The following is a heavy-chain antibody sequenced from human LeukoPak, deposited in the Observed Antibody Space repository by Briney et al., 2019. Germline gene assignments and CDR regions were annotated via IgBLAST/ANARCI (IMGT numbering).Heavy chain of an antibody. D-gene: IGHD2/OR15-2a*01. CDR1: GFTFSSYE. Sequence: PGGSLRLSCAASGFTFSSYEMNWVRQAPGKGLEWVSYISSSGSTIYYADSVKGRFTISRDNAKNSLYLQMNSLRAEDTAVYYCARVDVNTGYYFDYWGQGTLVTVSS. V-gene: IGHV3-48*03. J-gene: IGHJ4*02. CDR2: ISSSGSTI. CDR3: ARVDVNTGYYFDY.